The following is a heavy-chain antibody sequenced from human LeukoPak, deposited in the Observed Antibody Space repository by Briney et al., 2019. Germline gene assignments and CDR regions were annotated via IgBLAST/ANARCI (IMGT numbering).Heavy chain of an antibody. CDR2: ISSSSSYI. V-gene: IGHV3-21*01. D-gene: IGHD5-18*01. CDR1: GFTFSSYS. CDR3: ARDWKDTAMVTDFDY. J-gene: IGHJ4*02. Sequence: GGSLRLPCAASGFTFSSYSMNWVRQAPGKGLEWVSSISSSSSYIYYADSVKGRFTISRDNAKNSLYLQMNSLRAEDTAVYYCARDWKDTAMVTDFDYWGQGTLVTVSS.